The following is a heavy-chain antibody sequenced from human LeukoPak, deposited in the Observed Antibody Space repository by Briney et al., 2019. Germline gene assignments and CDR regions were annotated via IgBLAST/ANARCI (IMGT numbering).Heavy chain of an antibody. D-gene: IGHD4-23*01. CDR3: AKSMTTVVNPFDY. CDR1: GLTFSSNV. CDR2: IPASGGST. V-gene: IGHV3-23*01. Sequence: GGSLRLSCAASGLTFSSNVMIWVRQAPGKGLEWVSSIPASGGSTYYADSVKGRFTISRDNSKNSLYLQMNSLRAEDTAVYYCAKSMTTVVNPFDYWGQGTLVTVSS. J-gene: IGHJ4*02.